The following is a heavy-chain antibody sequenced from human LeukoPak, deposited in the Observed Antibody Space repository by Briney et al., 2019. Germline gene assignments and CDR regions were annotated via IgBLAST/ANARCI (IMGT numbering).Heavy chain of an antibody. J-gene: IGHJ4*02. D-gene: IGHD6-13*01. CDR3: ASRRAAAEN. Sequence: SETLSLTCAVYGGSFSGYYWSWIRQPPGKGLEWIGEINHSGSTNYNPSLKSRVTISVDTSKNQFSLKLSSVTAADAAVYYCASRRAAAENWGQGTLVTVSS. V-gene: IGHV4-34*01. CDR2: INHSGST. CDR1: GGSFSGYY.